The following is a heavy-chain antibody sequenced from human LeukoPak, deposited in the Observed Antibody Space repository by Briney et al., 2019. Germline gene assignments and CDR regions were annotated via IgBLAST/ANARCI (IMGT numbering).Heavy chain of an antibody. V-gene: IGHV1-2*06. CDR1: GYTFTGYY. CDR2: INPNSGGT. CDR3: ARGIQGYGLDY. Sequence: VASVKVSCKASGYTFTGYYMHWVRQAPGQGLEWMGRINPNSGGTNYAQKFQGRVTVTRDTSISTAYMELSRLRSDDTAVYYCARGIQGYGLDYWGQGTLVTVSS. D-gene: IGHD5-18*01. J-gene: IGHJ4*02.